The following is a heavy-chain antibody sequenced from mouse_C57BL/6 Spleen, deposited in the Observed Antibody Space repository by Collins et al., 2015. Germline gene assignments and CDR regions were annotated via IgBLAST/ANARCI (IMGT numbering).Heavy chain of an antibody. V-gene: IGHV5-17*02. D-gene: IGHD1-1*01. CDR1: GFTFSSFG. CDR2: ISSGSSTI. J-gene: IGHJ3*01. Sequence: GESGGGLVQPGGSRKLSCAASGFTFSSFGMHWVRQAPEKGLEWVAYISSGSSTIYYADTVKGRFTISRDNPKNTLFLQMTSLRSEDTAMYYCAREGYYGSSWFAYWGQGTLVTVSA. CDR3: AREGYYGSSWFAY.